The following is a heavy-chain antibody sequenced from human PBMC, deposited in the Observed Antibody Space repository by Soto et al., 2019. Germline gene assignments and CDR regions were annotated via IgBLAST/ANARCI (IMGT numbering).Heavy chain of an antibody. J-gene: IGHJ3*02. CDR2: TYYRSKWYN. CDR3: ARDSIAAAGPDAFDI. D-gene: IGHD6-13*01. V-gene: IGHV6-1*01. Sequence: SQTLSLTCAISGDSVSSNSAAWNWIRQSPSRGLEWLGRTYYRSKWYNDYAVSVKSRKTINPDKSKNQFSLQLNSVTPEDTVVYYCARDSIAAAGPDAFDIWGQGTMVTVSS. CDR1: GDSVSSNSAA.